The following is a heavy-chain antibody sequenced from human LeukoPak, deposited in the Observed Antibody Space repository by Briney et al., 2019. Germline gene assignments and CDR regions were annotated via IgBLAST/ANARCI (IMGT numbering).Heavy chain of an antibody. CDR3: AKLSLSGRSQSADY. V-gene: IGHV3-23*01. CDR2: VSTNGDVT. D-gene: IGHD3-10*01. Sequence: GGSLRLSCVASGLTFNSHSMSWVRQAPGMGLEWVSVVSTNGDVTFYADSVKGRFTISRDNSKNTLFLQMNSLRAEDTAVHYCAKLSLSGRSQSADYWGQGALVTVSS. CDR1: GLTFNSHS. J-gene: IGHJ4*02.